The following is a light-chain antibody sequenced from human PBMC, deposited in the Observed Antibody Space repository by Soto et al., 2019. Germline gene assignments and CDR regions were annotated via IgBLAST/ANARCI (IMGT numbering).Light chain of an antibody. CDR1: SGHSSYI. V-gene: IGLV4-60*02. CDR2: VEGSGSY. CDR3: ETSDTNTRV. J-gene: IGLJ3*02. Sequence: QSVLTQSSSASASLGSSVKLTCTLSSGHSSYIIAWHQQQPGKAPRYLMKVEGSGSYNKGSGVPDRFSGSSSGADRYLTISNLQFEDEADYYCETSDTNTRVFGGGTKLTVL.